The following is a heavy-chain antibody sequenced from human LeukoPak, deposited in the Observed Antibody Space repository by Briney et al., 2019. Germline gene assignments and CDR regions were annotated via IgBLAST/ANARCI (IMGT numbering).Heavy chain of an antibody. V-gene: IGHV4-39*07. CDR1: GGSISSSSYY. D-gene: IGHD3-10*01. Sequence: TPSETLSLTCTVSGGSISSSSYYWGWIRQPPGKGLEWIGSIYYSGSTYYNPSLKSRVTISVDTSKNQFSLKLSSVTAADTAVYYCARRLREMVRGVIGDYWGQGTLVTVSS. J-gene: IGHJ4*02. CDR3: ARRLREMVRGVIGDY. CDR2: IYYSGST.